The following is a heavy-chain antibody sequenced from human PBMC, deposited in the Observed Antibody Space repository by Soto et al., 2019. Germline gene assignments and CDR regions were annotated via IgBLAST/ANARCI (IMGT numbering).Heavy chain of an antibody. CDR3: ARVSDGSSLFVY. V-gene: IGHV1-2*04. CDR2: INPNSGGT. Sequence: ASVKSCWETSRDNLTGYHIHGVRQAPGQGLESMGRINPNSGGTNYAQKFQDWVTMTRDTSISTAYMELSRLRSDDTAVYFCARVSDGSSLFVYWGQGTLVTDSS. J-gene: IGHJ4*02. D-gene: IGHD1-26*01. CDR1: RDNLTGYH.